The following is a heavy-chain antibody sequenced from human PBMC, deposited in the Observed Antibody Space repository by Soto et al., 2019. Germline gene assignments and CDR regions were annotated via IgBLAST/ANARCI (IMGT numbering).Heavy chain of an antibody. V-gene: IGHV4-59*01. CDR1: GGSISSYY. CDR2: IYYSGST. Sequence: NPSETLSLTCTVSGGSISSYYWSWIRQPPGKGLEWIGYIYYSGSTNYNPSLKSRVTISVDTSKNQFSLKLSSVTAADTAVYYCARNGVNYYGMDVWGQGTTVTVSS. J-gene: IGHJ6*02. D-gene: IGHD2-21*01. CDR3: ARNGVNYYGMDV.